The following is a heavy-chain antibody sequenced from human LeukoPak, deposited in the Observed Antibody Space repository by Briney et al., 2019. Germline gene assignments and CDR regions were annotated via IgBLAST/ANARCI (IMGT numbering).Heavy chain of an antibody. D-gene: IGHD3-16*01. Sequence: GESLRLSCATSGFSFNRRGMSWVRHPPGKGLEWVSYISPRSETIYYAESVEGRFTVSRDDSKDSLYLQMHTLRAEDTAVYYCARIDGPTVFTYYMDLWGKGTTVTVAS. CDR3: ARIDGPTVFTYYMDL. CDR1: GFSFNRRG. V-gene: IGHV3-48*04. CDR2: ISPRSETI. J-gene: IGHJ6*03.